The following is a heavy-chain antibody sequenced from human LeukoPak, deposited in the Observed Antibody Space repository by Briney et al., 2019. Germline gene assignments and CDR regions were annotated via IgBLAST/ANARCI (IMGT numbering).Heavy chain of an antibody. J-gene: IGHJ4*02. Sequence: SVKLSCKASGGTFSRYTISSVCQAPGQGLEWMGGIIPIVGTANYAQTFQGRVPIKADGSTSTAYMDLRSLVSGDTAVYYCARGSDCGSTSCYKDFDYWGQGTLVTVSS. CDR2: IIPIVGTA. CDR3: ARGSDCGSTSCYKDFDY. V-gene: IGHV1-69*13. CDR1: GGTFSRYT. D-gene: IGHD2-2*02.